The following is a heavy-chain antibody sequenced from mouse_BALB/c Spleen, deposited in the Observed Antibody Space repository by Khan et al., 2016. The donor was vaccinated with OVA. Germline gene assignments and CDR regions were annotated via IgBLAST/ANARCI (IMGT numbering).Heavy chain of an antibody. CDR1: GFSLTNYG. J-gene: IGHJ4*01. D-gene: IGHD2-10*01. Sequence: QVQLKESGPGLVAPSQSLSITCTISGFSLTNYGVHWVRQPPGKGLEWLVLIWSDGSSTYNSALRSRLTISKDNSKSQVFSKMNSLQTDDTAMYFCARQPYYHYNIMDYWGQGTSVTVSS. CDR3: ARQPYYHYNIMDY. V-gene: IGHV2-6-1*01. CDR2: IWSDGSS.